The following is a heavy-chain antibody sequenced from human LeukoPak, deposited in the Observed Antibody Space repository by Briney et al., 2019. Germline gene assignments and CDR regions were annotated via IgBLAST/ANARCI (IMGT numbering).Heavy chain of an antibody. V-gene: IGHV1-2*02. Sequence: ASVKVSCKASGYTFTDYFMHWVRQAPGQGLEWMGWINPNSGGTHYAQKFQGRVTMTRDTSISTAYMELSRLRSDDTAVYYCARDPGYSSPRGVYWGQGTLVTVSS. J-gene: IGHJ4*02. D-gene: IGHD5-18*01. CDR3: ARDPGYSSPRGVY. CDR1: GYTFTDYF. CDR2: INPNSGGT.